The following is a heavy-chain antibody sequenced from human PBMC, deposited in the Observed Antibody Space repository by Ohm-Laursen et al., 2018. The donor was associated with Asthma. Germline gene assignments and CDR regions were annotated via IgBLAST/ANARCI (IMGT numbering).Heavy chain of an antibody. CDR1: GFTFSSYS. V-gene: IGHV3-21*01. Sequence: SLRLSCSASGFTFSSYSMNWVRQAPGKGLEWVSSISSSSSYIYYADSVKGRFTISRDNAKNSLYLQMNSLRAEDTAVYYCAREYSSPTHHSGGMDVWGQGTTVTVSS. J-gene: IGHJ6*02. D-gene: IGHD6-13*01. CDR2: ISSSSSYI. CDR3: AREYSSPTHHSGGMDV.